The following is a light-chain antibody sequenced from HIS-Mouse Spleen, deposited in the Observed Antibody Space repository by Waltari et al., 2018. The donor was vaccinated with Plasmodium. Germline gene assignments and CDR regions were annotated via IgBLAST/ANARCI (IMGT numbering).Light chain of an antibody. CDR2: QDS. CDR3: QAWDSSTVV. V-gene: IGLV3-1*01. Sequence: SYELTQPPSVSVSPGQTASITCSGDKLGYKYACWYQQKPGTSPVLVIYQDSKRPSGIPERFAGSNSGNTATLTISGTQAMDEADYYCQAWDSSTVVFGGGTKLTVL. CDR1: KLGYKY. J-gene: IGLJ2*01.